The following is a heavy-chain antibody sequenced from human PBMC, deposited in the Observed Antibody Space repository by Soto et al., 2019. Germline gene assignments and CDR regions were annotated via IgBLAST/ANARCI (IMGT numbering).Heavy chain of an antibody. Sequence: SETLSLTCTVSGGSISSYYWSWIRQPPGKGLEWIGYIYYSGSTNYNPSLKSRVTISVDTSKNQFSLKLSSVTAADTAVYYCARSSRHSSSWYFDYGMAVWGQGTTVTVSS. V-gene: IGHV4-59*01. CDR1: GGSISSYY. J-gene: IGHJ6*02. CDR2: IYYSGST. D-gene: IGHD6-13*01. CDR3: ARSSRHSSSWYFDYGMAV.